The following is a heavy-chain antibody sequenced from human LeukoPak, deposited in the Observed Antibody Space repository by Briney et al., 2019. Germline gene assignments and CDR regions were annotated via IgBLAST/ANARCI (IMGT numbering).Heavy chain of an antibody. Sequence: PGGSLRLSCAASGFTFSTYAMNWIRQAPGKGLEGVSTISGGGPRTYYADSVKGRFTISRDNANNTVYLLMSSLRAEDTAVYYCAKGTCTAKSSYGNAFDMWGQGTKVTVSS. D-gene: IGHD2-21*02. CDR3: AKGTCTAKSSYGNAFDM. CDR1: GFTFSTYA. V-gene: IGHV3-23*01. CDR2: ISGGGPRT. J-gene: IGHJ3*02.